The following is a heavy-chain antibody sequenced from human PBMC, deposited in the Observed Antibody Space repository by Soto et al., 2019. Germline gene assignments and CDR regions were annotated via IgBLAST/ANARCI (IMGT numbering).Heavy chain of an antibody. CDR3: ARDGPLTVLLFDP. J-gene: IGHJ5*02. D-gene: IGHD4-17*01. CDR1: GYSISSGYY. V-gene: IGHV4-38-2*02. CDR2: IYHSGST. Sequence: PSETLSLTCAVSGYSISSGYYWGWIRQPPGKGLEWIGSIYHSGSTYYNPSLKSRVTISVDTSKNQFSLKLSSVTAADTAVYYCARDGPLTVLLFDPWGQGTLVTVS.